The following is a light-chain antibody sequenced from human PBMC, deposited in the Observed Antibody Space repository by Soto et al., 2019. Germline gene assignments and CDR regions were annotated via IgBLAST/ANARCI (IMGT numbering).Light chain of an antibody. CDR2: AAS. Sequence: DIQMTQSPSSVSASVGDRVTITCRASQDISSWLAWYQQKPGKAPKIMIYAASSLQGGVPSRFSGSGSGTELTPTITSPQPEDFAPYYCQQASSFPPTFGQGTRLE. J-gene: IGKJ5*01. CDR1: QDISSW. V-gene: IGKV1-12*01. CDR3: QQASSFPPT.